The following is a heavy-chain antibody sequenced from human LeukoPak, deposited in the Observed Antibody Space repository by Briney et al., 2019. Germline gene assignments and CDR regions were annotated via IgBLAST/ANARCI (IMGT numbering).Heavy chain of an antibody. Sequence: GGSLRLSCVASGLTFSDYSLNWVRQAPGKGLEWISYIGSAIYYADSVKGRFTISRDNAKNSLFLQMNSLRAEDTAVYYCARDHAYAFDIWGQGTLVTVSS. D-gene: IGHD2-2*01. J-gene: IGHJ3*02. CDR2: IGSAI. CDR3: ARDHAYAFDI. CDR1: GLTFSDYS. V-gene: IGHV3-48*01.